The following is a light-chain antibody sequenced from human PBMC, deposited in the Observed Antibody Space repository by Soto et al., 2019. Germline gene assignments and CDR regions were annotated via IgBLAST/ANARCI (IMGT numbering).Light chain of an antibody. V-gene: IGKV1-39*01. CDR1: QSIGSY. J-gene: IGKJ5*01. Sequence: DIQMTQSPSSLSASVGDRVTVTCRASQSIGSYLNWYQQKPGNAPNLLIYAASSLQSGVPSRFSGSGSGTEFTLTISSLQSEDFAVYYCRQYSNWPPITFGQGTRLEIK. CDR2: AAS. CDR3: RQYSNWPPIT.